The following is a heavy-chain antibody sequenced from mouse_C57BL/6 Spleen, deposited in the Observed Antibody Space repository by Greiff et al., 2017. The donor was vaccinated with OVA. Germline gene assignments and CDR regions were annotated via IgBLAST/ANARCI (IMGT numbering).Heavy chain of an antibody. D-gene: IGHD1-1*01. V-gene: IGHV1-26*01. CDR1: GYTFTDYY. Sequence: EVQLQQSGPELVKPGASVKISCKASGYTFTDYYMNWVKQSHGKSLEWIGDINTNNGGTSYNQKFKGKATLTVDKSSSTAYMELRSLTSEDSAVYYCARWTTVVVDYWGQGTTLTVSS. J-gene: IGHJ2*01. CDR3: ARWTTVVVDY. CDR2: INTNNGGT.